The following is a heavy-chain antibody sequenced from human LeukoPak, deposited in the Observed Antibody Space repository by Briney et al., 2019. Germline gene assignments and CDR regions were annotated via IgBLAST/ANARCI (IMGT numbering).Heavy chain of an antibody. Sequence: ASVKVSCKASGYTFTSYGISWVRQAPGQGLEWMGWISAYNGNTNYAQRLQGRVTMTTDTSTSTAYMELRSLRSDDTAVYYCARKGMVRGVISFDYWGQGALVTVSS. CDR3: ARKGMVRGVISFDY. J-gene: IGHJ4*02. V-gene: IGHV1-18*01. CDR2: ISAYNGNT. D-gene: IGHD3-10*01. CDR1: GYTFTSYG.